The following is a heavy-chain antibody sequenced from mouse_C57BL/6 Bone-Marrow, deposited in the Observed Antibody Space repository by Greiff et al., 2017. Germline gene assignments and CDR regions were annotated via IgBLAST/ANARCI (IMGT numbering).Heavy chain of an antibody. D-gene: IGHD2-1*01. CDR1: GYAFTNYL. Sequence: VQLQQSGAELVRPGTSVKVSCKASGYAFTNYLIEWVKQRPGQGLEWIGVINPGSGGTHYNEKFKGKATLTADKSSSTAYMQLSSLTAEDAAVYFCAREVGNYGAYWGQGTLVTVSA. CDR2: INPGSGGT. J-gene: IGHJ3*01. CDR3: AREVGNYGAY. V-gene: IGHV1-54*01.